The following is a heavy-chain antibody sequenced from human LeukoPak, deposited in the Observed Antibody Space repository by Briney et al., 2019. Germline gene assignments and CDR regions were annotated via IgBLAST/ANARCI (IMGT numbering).Heavy chain of an antibody. Sequence: GGSLRLSCEASGLTFSNSWMHWVRQIPGKGLVWVSRMYGDMRDISYADSVKGRFAISRDNAKNTVYLQMNSLRGEDTAVYYCARDLGLRGSTWGQGTLVTVSS. CDR2: MYGDMRDI. J-gene: IGHJ5*02. V-gene: IGHV3-74*01. CDR1: GLTFSNSW. CDR3: ARDLGLRGST. D-gene: IGHD5-12*01.